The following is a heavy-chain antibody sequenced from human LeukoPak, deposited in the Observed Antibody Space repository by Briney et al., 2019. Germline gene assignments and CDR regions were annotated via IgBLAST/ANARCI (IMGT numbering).Heavy chain of an antibody. CDR2: ISHSGST. D-gene: IGHD1-1*01. J-gene: IGHJ4*02. Sequence: SETLSLTCAVYGGSFSGHYWSWIRQPPGKGLEWIGEISHSGSTNYNRSLKSRVTISVDTSKNEFSLKVNSVSAADTAVYYCASVELATTNFDYWGQGTLVTVSS. CDR3: ASVELATTNFDY. V-gene: IGHV4-34*01. CDR1: GGSFSGHY.